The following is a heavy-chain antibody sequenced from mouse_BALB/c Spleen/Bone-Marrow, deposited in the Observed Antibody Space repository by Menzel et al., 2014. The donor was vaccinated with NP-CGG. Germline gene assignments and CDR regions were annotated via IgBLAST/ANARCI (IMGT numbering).Heavy chain of an antibody. Sequence: QVQLKQSGPGLVAPSQSLSITCTVSGFSLSRYSIHWVRQPPGEGLEWLGVIWGGGNTDYNSALKSRLSISRDNSKSQVFLKTNSLQTDDTAMYYCARFITTGTMDYWGQGTSVTVSS. V-gene: IGHV2-6-4*01. J-gene: IGHJ4*01. CDR1: GFSLSRYS. CDR3: ARFITTGTMDY. D-gene: IGHD1-1*01. CDR2: IWGGGNT.